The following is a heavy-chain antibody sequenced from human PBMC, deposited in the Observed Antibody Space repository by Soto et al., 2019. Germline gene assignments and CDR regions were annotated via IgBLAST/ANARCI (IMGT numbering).Heavy chain of an antibody. CDR2: IIPIFGTA. D-gene: IGHD3-22*01. Sequence: GASVKVSCKASGGTFSSYAISWVRQAPGQGLEWMGGIIPIFGTANYAQKFQGRVTITADESTSTAYMELSSLRSEDTAVYYCARVPSYDSSGYYGYNWFDPWGQGTLVTVSS. CDR1: GGTFSSYA. CDR3: ARVPSYDSSGYYGYNWFDP. V-gene: IGHV1-69*13. J-gene: IGHJ5*02.